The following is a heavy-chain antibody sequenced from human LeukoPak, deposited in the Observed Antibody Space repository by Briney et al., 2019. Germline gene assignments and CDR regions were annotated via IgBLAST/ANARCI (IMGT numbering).Heavy chain of an antibody. CDR3: ARDDEFVTSGRHYDRLDC. V-gene: IGHV3-7*01. J-gene: IGHJ4*02. Sequence: GGSLRLSCAASGFTFSSYYMIWVRQTPGKGPEGVANINQDGSVTHYVDSVRGRFTISRDNDRNSLCLQMNSLRAEDTAVYYCARDDEFVTSGRHYDRLDCLGQGTLVIASS. CDR2: INQDGSVT. D-gene: IGHD5-12*01. CDR1: GFTFSSYY.